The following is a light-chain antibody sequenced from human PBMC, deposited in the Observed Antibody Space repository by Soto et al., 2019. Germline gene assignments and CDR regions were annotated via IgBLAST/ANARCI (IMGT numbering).Light chain of an antibody. CDR2: AAS. CDR1: QSIVTY. Sequence: DIQMTQSPSSLSASVGDRVTITCRASQSIVTYLNWYLQKPGKAPKILIYAASTLQSGVPSRFSGSGSGTEFTLTISRLQPEDFETYYCQQLNTSPITFGQGTRLEIK. V-gene: IGKV1-9*01. CDR3: QQLNTSPIT. J-gene: IGKJ5*01.